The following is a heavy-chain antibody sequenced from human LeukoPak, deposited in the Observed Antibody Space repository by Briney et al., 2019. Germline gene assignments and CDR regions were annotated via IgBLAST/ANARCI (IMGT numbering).Heavy chain of an antibody. V-gene: IGHV3-23*01. D-gene: IGHD1-7*01. CDR1: GFTFSSYA. CDR2: ISGTGDSA. Sequence: PGGSLRLSCAASGFTFSSYAMHWVRQAPGKGLEWVSAISGTGDSAFYADSVKGRFTVSRDNSKNTLYLQIKTVRAEDTAVYYCAKDGWNWSERDLFDYWGQGTLVTVSS. CDR3: AKDGWNWSERDLFDY. J-gene: IGHJ4*02.